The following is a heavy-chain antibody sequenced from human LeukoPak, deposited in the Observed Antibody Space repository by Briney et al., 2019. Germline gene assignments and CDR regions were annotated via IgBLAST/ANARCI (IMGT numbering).Heavy chain of an antibody. Sequence: PGRSLRLSCAASGFTFDDYAMHWVRQAPGKGLEWVSGISWNSGSIGYADSVKGRFTISRDNAKNSLYLQMNSLRAEDMALYYCAKGASGWYSYYFDYRGQGALVTVSS. D-gene: IGHD6-19*01. CDR3: AKGASGWYSYYFDY. V-gene: IGHV3-9*03. CDR1: GFTFDDYA. CDR2: ISWNSGSI. J-gene: IGHJ4*02.